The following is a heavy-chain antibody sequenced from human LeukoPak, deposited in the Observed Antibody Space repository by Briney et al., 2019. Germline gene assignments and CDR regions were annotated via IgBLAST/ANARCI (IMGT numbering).Heavy chain of an antibody. CDR1: GGLTGSGTYY. D-gene: IGHD2-15*01. CDR3: GRAADS. J-gene: IGHJ4*02. CDR2: HYHNGDT. Sequence: NPSETLSLTCTVSGGLTGSGTYYWGWIRQPPGKGLEWIGSHYHNGDTYYNPSLKSRVTISVDTSKSQFSLRLTSVTAADTAVYFCGRAADSWGQGILVTVSS. V-gene: IGHV4-39*01.